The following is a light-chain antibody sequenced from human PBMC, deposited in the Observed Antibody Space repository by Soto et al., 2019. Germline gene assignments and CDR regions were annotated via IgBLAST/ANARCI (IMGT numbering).Light chain of an antibody. V-gene: IGKV1-33*01. CDR3: QQYANLPPFT. Sequence: DIQMTQSPSSLSASVGDRVTITCQASQDISNYLNWYQQKPGKAPKLLIYDASNLETGVPSRFSGSGSGTDFTFTISSLQPEDIETYYCQQYANLPPFTFGQGTKL. CDR2: DAS. J-gene: IGKJ2*01. CDR1: QDISNY.